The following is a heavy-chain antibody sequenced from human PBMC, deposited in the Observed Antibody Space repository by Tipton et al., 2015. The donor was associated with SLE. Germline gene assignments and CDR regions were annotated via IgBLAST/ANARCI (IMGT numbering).Heavy chain of an antibody. CDR3: ARLLYSSGWSFGAFDI. CDR2: IYHSESP. CDR1: NVSISRSSSY. D-gene: IGHD6-19*01. Sequence: LRLSCTVSNVSISRSSSYWGWVRQPPGKGLEWIGDIYHSESPNYNPSLKSRLIISVDTSKNQFSLKLTSVTAADTAVYYCARLLYSSGWSFGAFDIWGQGTMITVSS. J-gene: IGHJ3*02. V-gene: IGHV4-39*07.